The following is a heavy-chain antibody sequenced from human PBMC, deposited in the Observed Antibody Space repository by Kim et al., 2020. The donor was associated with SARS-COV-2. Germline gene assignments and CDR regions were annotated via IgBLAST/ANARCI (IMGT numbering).Heavy chain of an antibody. CDR2: ISGNSNYI. J-gene: IGHJ4*02. CDR1: GFTFSSYP. V-gene: IGHV3-21*01. CDR3: ARLVGVYSNYFDS. D-gene: IGHD2-21*01. Sequence: GGSLRLSCAASGFTFSSYPINWVRQAPGKGLEWVSSISGNSNYIYYADSVKGRFTISRDNAKNSLYLQMNSLRAEDTAIYYCARLVGVYSNYFDSWGQG.